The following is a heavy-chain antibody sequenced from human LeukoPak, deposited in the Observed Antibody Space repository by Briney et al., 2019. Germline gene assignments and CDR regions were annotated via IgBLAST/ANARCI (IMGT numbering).Heavy chain of an antibody. CDR1: GYSFTGYY. Sequence: ASAKVSCKAAGYSFTGYYLSWVRQAPGQGLEWMGWINPYSGGTNYAQRFQGRVTMTRDTSISTAYMELSSLRSDDTAVYYCARDREGDYWGQGTLVTVSS. CDR3: ARDREGDY. J-gene: IGHJ4*02. V-gene: IGHV1-2*02. CDR2: INPYSGGT.